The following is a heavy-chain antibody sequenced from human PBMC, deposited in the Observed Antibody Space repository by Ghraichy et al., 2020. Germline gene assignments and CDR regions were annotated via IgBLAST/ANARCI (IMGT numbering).Heavy chain of an antibody. CDR2: ISYDGTTK. J-gene: IGHJ4*02. V-gene: IGHV3-30*18. D-gene: IGHD6-19*01. Sequence: GEYLNISCAASGFIFNSYGMHWVRQAPGKGLEWVAVISYDGTTKYNEGSVKGRFTISRDNSKNTLYLQINSLRAEDTAVYYCAKDLKAGHSSGWNPYSFDYWGRGTLVTVSS. CDR3: AKDLKAGHSSGWNPYSFDY. CDR1: GFIFNSYG.